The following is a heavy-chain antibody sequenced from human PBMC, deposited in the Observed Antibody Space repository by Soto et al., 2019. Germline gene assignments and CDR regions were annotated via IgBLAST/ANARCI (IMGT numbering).Heavy chain of an antibody. CDR3: ERRQSGTMSAS. J-gene: IGHJ5*02. CDR1: GGSISSGDYY. D-gene: IGHD1-1*01. CDR2: IYYSGST. V-gene: IGHV4-30-4*01. Sequence: SETLSLTCTVSGGSISSGDYYWSWIRQPPGKGLEWIGYIYYSGSTYYNPSLKSRVTISVDTSKNQFSLKLSSVTAADTAVYYCERRQSGTMSASWVPGTLVTVSS.